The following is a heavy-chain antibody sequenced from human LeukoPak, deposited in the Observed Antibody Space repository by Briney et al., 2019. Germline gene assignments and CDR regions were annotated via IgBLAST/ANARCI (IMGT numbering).Heavy chain of an antibody. D-gene: IGHD2-21*02. CDR1: GFTFSSYE. CDR3: AMPPFYCGGDCYFDY. V-gene: IGHV3-48*03. CDR2: ISSSGSTI. Sequence: GGSLRLSCAASGFTFSSYEMNWVRQAPGKGLEWVSYISSSGSTIYYADSVKGRFTISRDNAKNSLYLQMNSLRAEDTAVYYCAMPPFYCGGDCYFDYWGQGTLVTVSS. J-gene: IGHJ4*02.